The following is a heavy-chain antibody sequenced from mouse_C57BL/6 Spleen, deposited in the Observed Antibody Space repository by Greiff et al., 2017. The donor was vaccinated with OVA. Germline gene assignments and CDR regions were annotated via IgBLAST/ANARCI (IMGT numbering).Heavy chain of an antibody. CDR1: GYTFTSYW. D-gene: IGHD1-1*01. Sequence: QVQLKQPGAELVKPGASVKLSCKASGYTFTSYWMHWVKQRPGQGLEWIGMIHPNSGSTNYNEKFKSKATLTVDKSSSTAYMQLSSLTSEDSAVYYCARGDYYGSSYVGYFDVWGTGTTVTVSS. V-gene: IGHV1-64*01. CDR2: IHPNSGST. CDR3: ARGDYYGSSYVGYFDV. J-gene: IGHJ1*03.